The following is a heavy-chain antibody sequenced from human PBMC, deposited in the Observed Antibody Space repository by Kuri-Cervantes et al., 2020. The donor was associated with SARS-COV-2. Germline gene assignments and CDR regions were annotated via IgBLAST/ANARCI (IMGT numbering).Heavy chain of an antibody. D-gene: IGHD6-13*01. J-gene: IGHJ4*02. CDR2: ISWNSGSI. Sequence: GGSLRLSCAASGFTFDDYAMHWVRQAPGKGLEWVSGISWNSGSIGYADSVKGRFTISRDNAKNSLYLQMNSLRAEDTAVYYCARDPAAAGMGRITDYWGQGTLVTVSS. CDR1: GFTFDDYA. V-gene: IGHV3-9*01. CDR3: ARDPAAAGMGRITDY.